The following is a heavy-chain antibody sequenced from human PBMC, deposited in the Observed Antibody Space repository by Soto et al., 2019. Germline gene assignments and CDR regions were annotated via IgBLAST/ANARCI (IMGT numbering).Heavy chain of an antibody. CDR3: SRPVTRHYYYYGIDL. V-gene: IGHV5-51*01. Sequence: GESLKISCKGSGYSFTSYWIGWVRQMPGKGLEWMGIIYPGDSDTRYSPSFQGQVTISADKSISTAYLQWSSLKASDTAMYYCSRPVTRHYYYYGIDLWVQGTTVTVSS. J-gene: IGHJ6*02. D-gene: IGHD4-4*01. CDR1: GYSFTSYW. CDR2: IYPGDSDT.